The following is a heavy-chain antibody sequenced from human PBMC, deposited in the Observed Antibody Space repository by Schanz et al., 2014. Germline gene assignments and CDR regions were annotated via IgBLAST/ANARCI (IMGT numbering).Heavy chain of an antibody. D-gene: IGHD2-2*01. Sequence: DVQLLESGGGLVQPGGSLRLSCAASGFTFTNYAMSWVRQAPGKGLEWVSLISDSGDTAYYADSVKGRFTISRDNSKNTVYLQMNSLRPGDTAVYYCARESSNVIVLVPGAVFDHWGQGILXTVSS. J-gene: IGHJ4*02. CDR2: ISDSGDTA. V-gene: IGHV3-23*01. CDR1: GFTFTNYA. CDR3: ARESSNVIVLVPGAVFDH.